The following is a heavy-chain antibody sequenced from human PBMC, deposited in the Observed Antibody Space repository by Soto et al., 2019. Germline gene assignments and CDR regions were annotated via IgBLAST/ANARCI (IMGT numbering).Heavy chain of an antibody. CDR2: ISSSGSTI. Sequence: PGGSLRLSCAASGFTFSSYEINWVRQAPGKGLEWVSYISSSGSTIYYADSVKGRFTISRDNAKNSLYLQMNSLRAEDTAVYYCARDRGGYDSILDYWGQGTLVTVSS. J-gene: IGHJ4*02. CDR1: GFTFSSYE. CDR3: ARDRGGYDSILDY. V-gene: IGHV3-48*03. D-gene: IGHD3-22*01.